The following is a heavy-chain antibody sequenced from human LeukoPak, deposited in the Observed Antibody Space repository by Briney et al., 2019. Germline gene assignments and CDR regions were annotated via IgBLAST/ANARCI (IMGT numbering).Heavy chain of an antibody. V-gene: IGHV3-53*01. Sequence: PGGSLRLSCAASGFTVSSNYMSWVRQAPGKGLEWVSVIYSGGSTYYADSVKGRFTISGDNSKNTLYLQMNSLRAEDTAVYYCAREVTMVRRVIERAFDYWGQGTLVTVSS. D-gene: IGHD3-10*01. CDR2: IYSGGST. CDR3: AREVTMVRRVIERAFDY. CDR1: GFTVSSNY. J-gene: IGHJ4*02.